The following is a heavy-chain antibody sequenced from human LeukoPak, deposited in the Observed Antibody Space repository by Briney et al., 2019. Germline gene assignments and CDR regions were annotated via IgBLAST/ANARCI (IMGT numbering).Heavy chain of an antibody. D-gene: IGHD5-18*01. CDR2: IYHSGNT. J-gene: IGHJ4*02. CDR3: ARVDTACFDY. V-gene: IGHV4-30-2*01. CDR1: GDSISSDDYS. Sequence: PSETLSLTCAVSGDSISSDDYSWSWIRQPPGKGLEWIGNIYHSGNTNYNPSLKSRVTISVDRSKNQFSLKLSSVTAADTAVYYCARVDTACFDYWGQGTLVTVSS.